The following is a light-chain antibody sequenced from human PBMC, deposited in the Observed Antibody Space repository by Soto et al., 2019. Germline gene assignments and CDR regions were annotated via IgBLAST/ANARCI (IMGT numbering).Light chain of an antibody. CDR1: QSVSSNY. Sequence: EIVLTQSPGTLSLSPGERATLSCRASQSVSSNYIAWYQQNPGQAPRLLIYGASTRATGIPDRFSGSGSGTDFTLTISRLEPEDFAVYFCQQYCSSPPFAFGQGTKAEIK. V-gene: IGKV3-20*01. J-gene: IGKJ2*01. CDR2: GAS. CDR3: QQYCSSPPFA.